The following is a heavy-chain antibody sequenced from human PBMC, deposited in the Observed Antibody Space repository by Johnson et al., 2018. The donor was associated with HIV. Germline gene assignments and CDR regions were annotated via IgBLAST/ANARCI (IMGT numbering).Heavy chain of an antibody. CDR1: GFTVGTNY. J-gene: IGHJ3*01. Sequence: VQLVESGGGLVQPGRSLRLSCAASGFTVGTNYMSWVRRAPGKGLEWVSVIFSVGNTYYADSVKGRFTISRDNSRNMLYLQMNSLRPEDTAVYYCARDGRDLVTRGGFDVWGPGTVVTVSS. CDR2: IFSVGNT. CDR3: ARDGRDLVTRGGFDV. D-gene: IGHD5-18*01. V-gene: IGHV3-66*02.